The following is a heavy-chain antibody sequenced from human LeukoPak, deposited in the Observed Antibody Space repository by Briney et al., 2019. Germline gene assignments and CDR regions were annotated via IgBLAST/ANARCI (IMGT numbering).Heavy chain of an antibody. V-gene: IGHV4-31*01. Sequence: SETLSLTCAVYGGSFSGYDWSWIRQHPGEGLEWIGYIYYSGGTYYNPSLKSLVTISVDTSKNQFSLKLSSVTAADTAVYYCARDHGDSVFDYWGQGTLVTVSS. CDR1: GGSFSGYD. D-gene: IGHD2-21*02. J-gene: IGHJ4*02. CDR2: IYYSGGT. CDR3: ARDHGDSVFDY.